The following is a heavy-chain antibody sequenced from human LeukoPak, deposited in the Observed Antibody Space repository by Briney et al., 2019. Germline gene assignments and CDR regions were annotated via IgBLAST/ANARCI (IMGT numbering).Heavy chain of an antibody. V-gene: IGHV4-4*02. D-gene: IGHD3-9*01. J-gene: IGHJ4*02. Sequence: SETLSLTCAVSGGSISSSNWWSWVRQPPGKGLEWIGEIYHSGSTNYNPSLKSRVTISVDKSKNQFSLKLSSVTAADTAVYYCVRADLTGYYGVDYWGQGTLVSVSS. CDR2: IYHSGST. CDR3: VRADLTGYYGVDY. CDR1: GGSISSSNW.